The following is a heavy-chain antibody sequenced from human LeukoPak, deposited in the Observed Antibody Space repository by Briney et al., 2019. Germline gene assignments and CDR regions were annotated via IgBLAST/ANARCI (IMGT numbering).Heavy chain of an antibody. CDR1: GFDVNDNF. V-gene: IGHV3-53*01. CDR3: VRRHDY. Sequence: GGSLRLSCVASGFDVNDNFMIWVRQAPGQGLEWISIIYASGGAFHSESVKSRFSAFRDTSKNTIFLQMNNLRAADTAMYYCVRRHDYWSQGTLVTVSS. J-gene: IGHJ4*02. CDR2: IYASGGA.